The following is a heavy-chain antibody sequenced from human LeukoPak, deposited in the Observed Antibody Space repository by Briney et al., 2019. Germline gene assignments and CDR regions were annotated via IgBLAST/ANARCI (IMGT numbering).Heavy chain of an antibody. Sequence: GGSLRLSCAASGFTFSTYWMHWVRQAPGKGLVWVSRINSDGSSTGYADSVKGRFTISRDNAKNTLYLQMNSLRAEDTAVYYCARDLNYYYMDVWGKGTTVTVSS. CDR1: GFTFSTYW. CDR3: ARDLNYYYMDV. V-gene: IGHV3-74*01. J-gene: IGHJ6*03. CDR2: INSDGSST.